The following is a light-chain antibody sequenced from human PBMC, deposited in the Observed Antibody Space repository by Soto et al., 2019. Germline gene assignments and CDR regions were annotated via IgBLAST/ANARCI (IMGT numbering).Light chain of an antibody. CDR3: QSYDSSLSGASV. Sequence: QPVLTQPPSVSGALGQWITISCTGTSSNIGAGYDVHWYQQLPGAAPKLLISGNINRPSAVPDRFSGSKSGTSASLAINGLQADDEADYYCQSYDSSLSGASVFGGGTKLTVL. V-gene: IGLV1-40*01. CDR2: GNI. CDR1: SSNIGAGYD. J-gene: IGLJ2*01.